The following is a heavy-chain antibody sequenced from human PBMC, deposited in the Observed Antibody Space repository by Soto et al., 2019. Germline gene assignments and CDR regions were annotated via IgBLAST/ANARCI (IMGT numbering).Heavy chain of an antibody. Sequence: QLQLQESGPGLVKPSEPLSLICTVSGDSISGGRYHWGWIRQPPGKGLEWIATKHYSGNTHYNPSHRSRVTISVDTSNSQFSLRLSSVTAADTAGYYFASADGFGVVTPFMDCWGQGTLVTVSS. J-gene: IGHJ4*02. CDR2: KHYSGNT. CDR3: ASADGFGVVTPFMDC. D-gene: IGHD3-3*01. V-gene: IGHV4-39*01. CDR1: GDSISGGRYH.